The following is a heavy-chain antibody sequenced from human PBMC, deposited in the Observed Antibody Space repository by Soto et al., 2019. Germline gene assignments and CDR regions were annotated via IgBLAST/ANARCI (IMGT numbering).Heavy chain of an antibody. V-gene: IGHV4-59*01. J-gene: IGHJ4*02. CDR2: IYYSGST. CDR3: ASRGYSHGRLNDY. D-gene: IGHD5-18*01. CDR1: GGSISSYY. Sequence: SETLSLTCTVSGGSISSYYWSWIRQPPGKGLEWIGYIYYSGSTNYNPSLKSRVTISVDTSRNQFSLKLSSVTAADTAVYYCASRGYSHGRLNDYWGQGTLVTVSS.